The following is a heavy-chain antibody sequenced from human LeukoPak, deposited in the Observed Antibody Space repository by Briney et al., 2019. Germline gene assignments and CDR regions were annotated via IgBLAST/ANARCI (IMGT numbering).Heavy chain of an antibody. CDR1: GFTFSSYG. Sequence: GGSLRLSCAASGFTFSSYGMHWVRQAPGKGLEWVAVISYTGNTKYYVDSVKGGFTISRDNSKNTLYLQMNSLRAEDTAVYYCVKESDEYSSSSSDYWGQGTLVTVSS. V-gene: IGHV3-30*18. D-gene: IGHD6-6*01. J-gene: IGHJ4*02. CDR3: VKESDEYSSSSSDY. CDR2: ISYTGNTK.